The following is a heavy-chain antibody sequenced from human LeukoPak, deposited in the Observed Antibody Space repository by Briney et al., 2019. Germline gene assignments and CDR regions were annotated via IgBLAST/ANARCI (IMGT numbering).Heavy chain of an antibody. V-gene: IGHV4-38-2*02. D-gene: IGHD2-15*01. CDR2: TYHSGST. J-gene: IGHJ3*02. CDR1: GYSISSGYY. Sequence: SETLSLTCTVSGYSISSGYYWGWIRQPPGKGLEWIGSTYHSGSTYYNPSLKSRVTISVDTSKNQFSLKLSSVTAADTAVYYCARGMGYCRGGSCYNDAFDIWGQGTMVTVSS. CDR3: ARGMGYCRGGSCYNDAFDI.